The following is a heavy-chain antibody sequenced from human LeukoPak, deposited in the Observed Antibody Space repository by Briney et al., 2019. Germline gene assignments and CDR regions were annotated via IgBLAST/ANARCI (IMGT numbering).Heavy chain of an antibody. CDR1: GGSINSYY. J-gene: IGHJ4*02. CDR3: ATLWTIRGGAGVFDY. Sequence: ASETLSLTCTVSGGSINSYYWSWIRQPPGKGLEWIGYIYYSGSNNYNPSLKSRVSISVDTSKNQLSLKLTSVPAADTAVYFCATLWTIRGGAGVFDYWGQGTLVTVSS. V-gene: IGHV4-59*08. CDR2: IYYSGSN. D-gene: IGHD3-10*01.